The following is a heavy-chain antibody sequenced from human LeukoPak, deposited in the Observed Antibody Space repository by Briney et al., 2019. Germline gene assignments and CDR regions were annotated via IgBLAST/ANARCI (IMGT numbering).Heavy chain of an antibody. CDR2: IYYSGTT. V-gene: IGHV4-39*01. D-gene: IGHD3-22*01. J-gene: IGHJ4*02. CDR3: ARLQYYYDSRGYLSYYLDY. Sequence: KTSETLSLTYTVSGGSISSSSYYWGWIRQPPGKGLEWIGSIYYSGTTYYNPSLKSLFTISVDTSKNQFSLKLSSVTAADTAVYYCARLQYYYDSRGYLSYYLDYWGQGTPVTVSS. CDR1: GGSISSSSYY.